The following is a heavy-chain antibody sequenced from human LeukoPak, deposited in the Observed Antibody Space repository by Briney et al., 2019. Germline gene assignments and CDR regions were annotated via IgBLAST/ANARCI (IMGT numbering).Heavy chain of an antibody. J-gene: IGHJ3*02. CDR2: IIPIFGTA. CDR3: AREGTYCSGGSCNDAFDI. V-gene: IGHV1-69*06. Sequence: SVKVSCKASGGTFSSYAISWVRQAPGQGLEWMGGIIPIFGTANYAQKFQGRVTITADKSTSTAYMELSSLRSEDTAVYYCAREGTYCSGGSCNDAFDIWGQGTMVTVSS. CDR1: GGTFSSYA. D-gene: IGHD2-15*01.